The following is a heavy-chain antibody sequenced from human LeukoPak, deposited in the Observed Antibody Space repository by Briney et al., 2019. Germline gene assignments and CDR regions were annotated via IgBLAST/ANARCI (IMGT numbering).Heavy chain of an antibody. CDR1: GYTFTSYG. D-gene: IGHD1-26*01. V-gene: IGHV1-18*01. J-gene: IGHJ4*02. Sequence: AASVKVSCKASGYTFTSYGISLVREAPGPGLEWMGWIGDNNGNTNYAQKLQGRVTMTTDTSTSTAYMELRSLRSDDTAVYYCARDTEWEKIPDYFDYWGQGTLVTVSS. CDR2: IGDNNGNT. CDR3: ARDTEWEKIPDYFDY.